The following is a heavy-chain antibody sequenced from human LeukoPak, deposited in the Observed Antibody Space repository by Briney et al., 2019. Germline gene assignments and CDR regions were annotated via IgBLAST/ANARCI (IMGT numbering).Heavy chain of an antibody. J-gene: IGHJ4*02. CDR3: ARWEYSSSYPQSYYFDY. CDR2: INPSGGST. CDR1: GYPFTSYY. V-gene: IGHV1-46*01. D-gene: IGHD6-6*01. Sequence: ASVKVSCKASGYPFTSYYMHWVRQAPGQGLEWMGIINPSGGSTSYAQKFQGRVTMTRDMSTSTVYMELSSLRSEDTAVYYCARWEYSSSYPQSYYFDYWGQGTLVTVSS.